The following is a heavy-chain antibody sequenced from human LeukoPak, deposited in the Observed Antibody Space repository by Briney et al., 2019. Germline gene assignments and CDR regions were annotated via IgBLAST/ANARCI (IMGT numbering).Heavy chain of an antibody. V-gene: IGHV3-21*01. CDR3: ARDSTVTTSDAFDI. J-gene: IGHJ3*02. CDR2: ISSSSSYI. Sequence: NTGGSLILSCAASGFTFSSYSMNWVRQAPGKGLEWVSSISSSSSYIYYADSVKGRFTISRDNAKNSLYLQMNSLRAEDTAVYYCARDSTVTTSDAFDIWGQGTMVTVSS. CDR1: GFTFSSYS. D-gene: IGHD4-17*01.